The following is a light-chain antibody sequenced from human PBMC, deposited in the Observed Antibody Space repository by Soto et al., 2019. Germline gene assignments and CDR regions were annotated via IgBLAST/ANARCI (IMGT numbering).Light chain of an antibody. CDR2: EVN. CDR1: SSDVGGYNY. V-gene: IGLV2-14*01. Sequence: QSVLTQPASVSGSPGQSITISCTGTSSDVGGYNYVSWYQQHPGKAPKLMIYEVNYRPSGVSNRFSGSKSGNTASLTISGLQAEDAADYYCSSYTSSSTGVFGTGTKLTVL. CDR3: SSYTSSSTGV. J-gene: IGLJ1*01.